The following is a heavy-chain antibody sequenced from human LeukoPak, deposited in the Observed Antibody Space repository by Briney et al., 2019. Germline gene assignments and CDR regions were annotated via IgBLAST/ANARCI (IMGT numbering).Heavy chain of an antibody. D-gene: IGHD3-10*01. J-gene: IGHJ4*02. CDR1: GITLSNYG. V-gene: IGHV3-23*01. CDR3: AKRGVVIRVFLVGFHKEAYYFDS. CDR2: ISDSGGST. Sequence: GGSLRLSCAVSGITLSNYGMSWVRQAPGKGLEWVAGISDSGGSTKYADSVKGRFTISRDNPKNTLSLQMSSLRAEDTAVYFCAKRGVVIRVFLVGFHKEAYYFDSWGQGALVTVSS.